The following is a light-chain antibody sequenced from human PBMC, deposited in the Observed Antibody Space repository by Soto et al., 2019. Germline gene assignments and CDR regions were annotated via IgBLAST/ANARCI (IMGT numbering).Light chain of an antibody. V-gene: IGKV3-20*01. J-gene: IGKJ2*01. CDR1: QSVSSDY. CDR3: QQYGASYT. CDR2: GAS. Sequence: EIVLTQSPGTLSLSPGERATLSCRASQSVSSDYLAWYQQKPGRAPRLLIYGASRRATGAPDRFSGSGSGTDFTLTINRLEPEDFAVYYCQQYGASYTFGQGTKLEIK.